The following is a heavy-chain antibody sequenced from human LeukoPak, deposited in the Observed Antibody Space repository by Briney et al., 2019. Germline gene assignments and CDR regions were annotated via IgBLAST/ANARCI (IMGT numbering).Heavy chain of an antibody. CDR1: GYTLTSYG. CDR2: ISAYNGNT. J-gene: IGHJ3*02. V-gene: IGHV1-18*01. Sequence: ASVKVSCKASGYTLTSYGISWVRQAPGQGLEWMGWISAYNGNTNYAQKLQGRVTMTTDTSTSTAYMELRSLRSDDTAVYYCAQGIPPLDAFDIWGQGTMVTVSS. CDR3: AQGIPPLDAFDI.